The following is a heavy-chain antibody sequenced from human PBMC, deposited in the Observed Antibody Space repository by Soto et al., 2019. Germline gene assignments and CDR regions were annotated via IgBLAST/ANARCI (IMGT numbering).Heavy chain of an antibody. V-gene: IGHV4-59*01. CDR3: AAYNTTWSLGYFDP. Sequence: SETLSLTCTVSAGSISSYYWSWIRQPPGKGLEWIGYIYYSGATNYNPSLKSRITISVDTSRSQFSLKLHSVTAADTAFYYCAAYNTTWSLGYFDPWGQGTLVTVSS. J-gene: IGHJ5*02. CDR2: IYYSGAT. D-gene: IGHD6-13*01. CDR1: AGSISSYY.